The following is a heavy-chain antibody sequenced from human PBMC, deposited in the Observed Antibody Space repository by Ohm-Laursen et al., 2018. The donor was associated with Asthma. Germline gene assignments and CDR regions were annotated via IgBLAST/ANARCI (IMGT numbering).Heavy chain of an antibody. Sequence: SLRLSCSASGFTFSRYWMHWVRQAPGMGLVGVSRIKSDGTETTYADSVKGRFTISRDDAQNTVYIQMNSLRVDDTAVYYCARGNLEGLLWGQGTLVTVSS. CDR2: IKSDGTET. J-gene: IGHJ4*02. D-gene: IGHD1-1*01. V-gene: IGHV3-74*01. CDR1: GFTFSRYW. CDR3: ARGNLEGLL.